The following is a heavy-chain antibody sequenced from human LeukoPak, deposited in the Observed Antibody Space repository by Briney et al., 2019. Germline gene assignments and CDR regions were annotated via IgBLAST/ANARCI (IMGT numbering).Heavy chain of an antibody. CDR2: IIPIFGTA. J-gene: IGHJ4*02. CDR3: ATYMLRDNWNVHTFDS. CDR1: GGTFITYT. V-gene: IGHV1-69*05. D-gene: IGHD1-1*01. Sequence: PVKVSCKASGGTFITYTINWVRQAPGQGLEWMGGIIPIFGTANYAQKFQGRVTVTTDDSTSTAFMELSSLRSEDTAVYYCATYMLRDNWNVHTFDSWGQGTLVTVSS.